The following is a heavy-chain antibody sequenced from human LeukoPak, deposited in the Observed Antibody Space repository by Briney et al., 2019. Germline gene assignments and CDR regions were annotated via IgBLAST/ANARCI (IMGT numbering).Heavy chain of an antibody. V-gene: IGHV4-39*01. CDR2: IYYSGST. CDR1: GGSISSSSYY. CDR3: ARHGRIYSSGWTGFDP. J-gene: IGHJ5*02. D-gene: IGHD6-19*01. Sequence: SETLSLTCTVSGGSISSSSYYWGWIRQPPGKGLEWIGSIYYSGSTYYNPSLKSRVTISVDTSKNQFSLKLSSVTAADTAVYYCARHGRIYSSGWTGFDPWGQGTLVTVSS.